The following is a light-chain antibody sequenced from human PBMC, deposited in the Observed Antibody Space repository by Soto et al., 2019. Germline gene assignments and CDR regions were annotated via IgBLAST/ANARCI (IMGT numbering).Light chain of an antibody. CDR1: QSVSSN. J-gene: IGKJ1*01. Sequence: EIVMTQSPATLSVSPRERATLSCRASQSVSSNFAWFQQKPGQAPTLLIYGASTRATCIPARFSGSGSGTEFTLTISSLQSEDFAFYYCQQYNNWSRTFGQGTKVEIK. V-gene: IGKV3-15*01. CDR2: GAS. CDR3: QQYNNWSRT.